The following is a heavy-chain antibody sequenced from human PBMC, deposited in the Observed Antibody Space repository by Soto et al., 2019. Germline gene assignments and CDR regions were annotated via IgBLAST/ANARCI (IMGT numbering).Heavy chain of an antibody. D-gene: IGHD3-22*01. CDR2: TYWDGDK. CDR1: GISLSTSGVG. CDR3: AHRGAVYYYSSGYLHLFDY. Sequence: QITLKESGPTLVKPTQTLTLTCTFSGISLSTSGVGVDWIRQPPGKALEWLEPTYWDGDKRYSPSLKSRHTITKYPSKVQLVLTRTNMDPVDTATYYCAHRGAVYYYSSGYLHLFDYWGQGTLVTVSS. V-gene: IGHV2-5*02. J-gene: IGHJ4*02.